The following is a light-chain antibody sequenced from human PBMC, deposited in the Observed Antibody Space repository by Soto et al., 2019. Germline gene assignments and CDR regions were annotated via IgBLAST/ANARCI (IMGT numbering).Light chain of an antibody. CDR3: QDYGTSWT. Sequence: EVVMRQSPATLSVSPGEGATLSCRASQGIGDTLAWYQHKPGQTPRLLIYDTSSRATGIPDRFSGSGSGTDFTLTINRLEPEDFAVYYCQDYGTSWTFGQGTKVEIK. V-gene: IGKV3-20*01. CDR1: QGIGDT. J-gene: IGKJ1*01. CDR2: DTS.